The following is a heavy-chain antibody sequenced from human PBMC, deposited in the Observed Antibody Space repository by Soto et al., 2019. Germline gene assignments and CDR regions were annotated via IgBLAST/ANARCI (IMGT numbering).Heavy chain of an antibody. CDR3: ARASMVRGYLSLNYYYYYGMDV. D-gene: IGHD3-10*01. CDR2: IIPIFGTA. Sequence: ASVKVSCKASGGTFSSYAIIWVRQAPGQGLEWMGGIIPIFGTANYAQKFQGRVTITADESTSTAYMELSSLRSEDTAVYYCARASMVRGYLSLNYYYYYGMDVWGQGTTVTVSS. J-gene: IGHJ6*02. CDR1: GGTFSSYA. V-gene: IGHV1-69*13.